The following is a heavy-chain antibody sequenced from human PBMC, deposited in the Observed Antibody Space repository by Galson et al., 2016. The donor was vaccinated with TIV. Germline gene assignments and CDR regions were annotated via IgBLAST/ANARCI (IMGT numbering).Heavy chain of an antibody. CDR2: VNPKSGDT. CDR3: ARDGLEMTTAVALPDY. D-gene: IGHD3/OR15-3a*01. CDR1: GYSFTDYY. J-gene: IGHJ4*02. V-gene: IGHV1-2*02. Sequence: SVKVSCKASGYSFTDYYIHWVRQAPGQGFEWMGWVNPKSGDTNYAQKFQGRVAMTRDTSIKTAYMELSRLRSDDTAVYYCARDGLEMTTAVALPDYWGQGTLVTVSS.